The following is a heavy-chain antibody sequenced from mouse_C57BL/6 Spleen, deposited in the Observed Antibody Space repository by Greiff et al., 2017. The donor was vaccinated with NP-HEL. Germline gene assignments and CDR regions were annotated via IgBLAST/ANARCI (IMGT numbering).Heavy chain of an antibody. D-gene: IGHD1-1*01. CDR1: GYTFTSYW. J-gene: IGHJ4*01. CDR3: AKIPITTVVATPHYAMDY. CDR2: IHPNSGST. V-gene: IGHV1-64*01. Sequence: QVQLQQPGAELVKPGASVKLSCKASGYTFTSYWMHWVKQRPGQGLEWIGMIHPNSGSTNYNEKFKSKATLTVDKSSSTAYMQLSSLTSEDSAVYYCAKIPITTVVATPHYAMDYWGQGTSVTVSS.